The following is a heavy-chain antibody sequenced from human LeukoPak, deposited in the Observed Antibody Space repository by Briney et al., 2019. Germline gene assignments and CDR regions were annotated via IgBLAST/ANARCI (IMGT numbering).Heavy chain of an antibody. J-gene: IGHJ4*02. D-gene: IGHD3-22*01. CDR2: FRGHGDGT. V-gene: IGHV3-23*01. CDR1: GFTFSSYA. Sequence: PGGSLRLSCAASGFTFSSYAMSWVRQAPGKGLEWVSTFRGHGDGTYYADSVKGRFTISRDNSKNTLYLQMNSLRADDTAVYYCAKGGESSAYSSLDSWDQGTLVTVSS. CDR3: AKGGESSAYSSLDS.